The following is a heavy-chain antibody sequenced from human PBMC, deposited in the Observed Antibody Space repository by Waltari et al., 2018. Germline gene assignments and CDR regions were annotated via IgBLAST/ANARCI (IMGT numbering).Heavy chain of an antibody. V-gene: IGHV3-74*01. CDR2: INREGSTT. CDR3: AREIAVTGQYYFDY. J-gene: IGHJ4*02. Sequence: EVQLVESGGDSVQPGGSLRLSYAVSGFTFISYWMHWVRQDPGKGLVWGARINREGSTTTYADSVKGRFTISRDNAKNTLYLQMNSLRAEDTAVYYCAREIAVTGQYYFDYWGQGTLVTVSS. CDR1: GFTFISYW. D-gene: IGHD6-13*01.